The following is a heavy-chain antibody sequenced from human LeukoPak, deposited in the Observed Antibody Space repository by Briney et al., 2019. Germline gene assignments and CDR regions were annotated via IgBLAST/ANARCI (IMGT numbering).Heavy chain of an antibody. Sequence: PGGSLRLSCAASGFTFSSYVMSWVRQAPGKGLEWVSAISGSGGGTYYADSVKGRFTISRDNSKNTLYLQMNSLRAEDTAVYYCAKLRNEPRWAVFDYWGQGTLVTVSS. CDR1: GFTFSSYV. J-gene: IGHJ4*02. V-gene: IGHV3-23*01. D-gene: IGHD1-1*01. CDR3: AKLRNEPRWAVFDY. CDR2: ISGSGGGT.